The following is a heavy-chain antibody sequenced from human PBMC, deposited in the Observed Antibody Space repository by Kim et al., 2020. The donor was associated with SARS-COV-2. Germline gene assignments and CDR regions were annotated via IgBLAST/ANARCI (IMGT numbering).Heavy chain of an antibody. V-gene: IGHV3-66*02. CDR2: IYSGGST. CDR1: GFTVSSNY. CDR3: ARAIDDYAPRLFFDY. D-gene: IGHD4-17*01. Sequence: GGSLRLSCAASGFTVSSNYMSWVRQAPGKGLEWVSVIYSGGSTYYADSVKGRFTISRDNSKNTLYLQMNSLRAEDTAVYYCARAIDDYAPRLFFDYWGQGTLVTVSS. J-gene: IGHJ4*02.